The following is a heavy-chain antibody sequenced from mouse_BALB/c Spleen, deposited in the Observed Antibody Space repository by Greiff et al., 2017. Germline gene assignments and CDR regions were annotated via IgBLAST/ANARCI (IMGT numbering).Heavy chain of an antibody. CDR3: ARGRSSYAMDY. CDR2: INSNGGST. CDR1: GFTFSSYY. Sequence: DVQLVESGGGLVKLGGSLKLSCAASGFTFSSYYMSWVRQTPEKRLELVAAINSNGGSTYYPDTVKGRFTISRDNAKNTLYLQMSSLKSEDTALYYCARGRSSYAMDYWGQGTSVTVSS. D-gene: IGHD6-1*01. J-gene: IGHJ4*01. V-gene: IGHV5-6-2*01.